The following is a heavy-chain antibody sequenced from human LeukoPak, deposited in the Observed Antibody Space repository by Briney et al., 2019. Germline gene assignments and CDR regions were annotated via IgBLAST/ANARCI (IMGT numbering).Heavy chain of an antibody. Sequence: AGGSLRLSCAASGFTFSSYWMHWVRQAPGKGLVWVSRTNSDGSSTSYADSVKGRFTISRDNAKNTLYLQMNSLRAEDTAVYYCARLDSSGSFDYWGQGTLVTVSS. CDR3: ARLDSSGSFDY. V-gene: IGHV3-74*01. CDR1: GFTFSSYW. CDR2: TNSDGSST. D-gene: IGHD6-19*01. J-gene: IGHJ4*02.